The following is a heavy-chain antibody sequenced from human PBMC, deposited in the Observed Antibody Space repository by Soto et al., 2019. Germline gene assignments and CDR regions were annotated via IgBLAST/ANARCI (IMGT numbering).Heavy chain of an antibody. CDR1: GFTLQNYA. V-gene: IGHV3-23*01. J-gene: IGHJ5*02. CDR3: AKGKSTGDIDWFDP. CDR2: LIGGHYGT. D-gene: IGHD3-10*01. Sequence: GGSLRLSCTASGFTLQNYAMAWVRQAPGKGLEWVSTLIGGHYGTAHSYSVKGRFTVSRDNSKNCLYLQMNSLGVGDTAMYFCAKGKSTGDIDWFDPWGQGSLVTVSS.